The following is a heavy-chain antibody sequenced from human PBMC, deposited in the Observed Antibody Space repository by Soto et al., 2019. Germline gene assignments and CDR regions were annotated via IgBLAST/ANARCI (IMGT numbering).Heavy chain of an antibody. Sequence: SETLSLTCTVSGGSISSGDYYWSWIRQPPGKGLEWIGYIYYSGSTYYNPSLKSRVTISVDTSKNQFSLKLSSVTAADTAVYYCASRLPGNWFDPWGQGTLVTVPS. V-gene: IGHV4-30-4*01. CDR1: GGSISSGDYY. J-gene: IGHJ5*02. CDR2: IYYSGST. CDR3: ASRLPGNWFDP.